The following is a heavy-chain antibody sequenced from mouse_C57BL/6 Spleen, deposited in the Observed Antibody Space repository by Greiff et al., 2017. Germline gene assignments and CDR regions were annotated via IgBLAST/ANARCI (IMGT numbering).Heavy chain of an antibody. CDR1: GYTFTSYW. CDR3: ARAQIYYDGSSYDAMDY. V-gene: IGHV1-52*01. D-gene: IGHD1-1*01. CDR2: IDPSDSET. Sequence: QVQLQQPGAELVRPGSSVKLSCKASGYTFTSYWMHWVKQRPIQGLEWIGNIDPSDSETHYNQKFKDKATLTVDKSSSTAYMQLSSLTSEDSAVYYCARAQIYYDGSSYDAMDYWGQGTSVTVSS. J-gene: IGHJ4*01.